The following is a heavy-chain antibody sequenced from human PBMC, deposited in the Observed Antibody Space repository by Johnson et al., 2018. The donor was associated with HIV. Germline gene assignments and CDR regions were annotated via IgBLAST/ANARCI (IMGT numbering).Heavy chain of an antibody. CDR1: GFTFSLYW. J-gene: IGHJ3*02. D-gene: IGHD6-13*01. CDR2: IKQDGSEK. V-gene: IGHV3-7*05. Sequence: VQLVESGGGLVQPGGSLRLSCAASGFTFSLYWMTWVRQAPGKGLEWVANIKQDGSEKYYVDSVKGRFTISRDNAKNSLYLQMNSLRADDTAMYYCALSTSWSIAFDIWGQGTMVTVSS. CDR3: ALSTSWSIAFDI.